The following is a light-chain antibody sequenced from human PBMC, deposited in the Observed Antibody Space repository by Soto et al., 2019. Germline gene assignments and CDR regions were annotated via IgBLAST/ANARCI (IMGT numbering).Light chain of an antibody. J-gene: IGLJ1*01. CDR1: SSDVGGYNY. V-gene: IGLV2-14*01. Sequence: QSVLTQPASVSGSPGQSITISCTGTSSDVGGYNYVSWYQQHAGFAPKLIIYEVSNRPSGVSNRFSDSKSGDTASLTISGLQAEDEADYYCSSYTSTNTLAVFGTGTKLTVL. CDR2: EVS. CDR3: SSYTSTNTLAV.